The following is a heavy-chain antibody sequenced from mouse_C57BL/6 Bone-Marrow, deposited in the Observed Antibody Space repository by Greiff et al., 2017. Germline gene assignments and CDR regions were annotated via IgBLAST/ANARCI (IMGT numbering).Heavy chain of an antibody. CDR1: GYTFTSYG. D-gene: IGHD2-2*01. CDR3: ARRDSTRVTTKVFDD. V-gene: IGHV1-81*01. J-gene: IGHJ2*01. Sequence: QVQLQQSGAELARPGASVKLSCKASGYTFTSYGISWVKQRTGQGLEWIGEIYPRSGNTYYNEKFKGKATLTADKSSSTAYMELRSLTSEDSAVYFCARRDSTRVTTKVFDDWGQGTTRTVSS. CDR2: IYPRSGNT.